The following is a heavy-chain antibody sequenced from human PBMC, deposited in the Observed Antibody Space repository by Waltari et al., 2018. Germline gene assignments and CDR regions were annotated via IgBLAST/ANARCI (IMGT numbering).Heavy chain of an antibody. V-gene: IGHV3-30*02. Sequence: QVQLVESGGGVVQPGGSLRVSCAASGFTFSNYGMHWVRQAPGKGLEWVAFIRYDGSNKYYADSVKGRFTISRDNSKNTLYLQMNSLRAEDTAVYYCAKDNRPNCSGGVCYMDYWGQGTLVTVSS. J-gene: IGHJ4*02. CDR3: AKDNRPNCSGGVCYMDY. CDR2: IRYDGSNK. CDR1: GFTFSNYG. D-gene: IGHD2-8*02.